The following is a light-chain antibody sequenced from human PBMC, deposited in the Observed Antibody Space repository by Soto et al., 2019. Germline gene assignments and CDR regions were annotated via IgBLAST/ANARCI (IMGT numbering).Light chain of an antibody. V-gene: IGKV1-27*01. CDR1: QGISNY. CDR3: QKYNSDPWT. CDR2: AAS. J-gene: IGKJ1*01. Sequence: DSQMTQSPSSLSASVGDRVTITCRASQGISNYFAWYQQKPGKVPKLLIYAASTLQSGVPSRFSGSRSGTDFTLNISSLQPEDVATYYCQKYNSDPWTFGQGTKVEIK.